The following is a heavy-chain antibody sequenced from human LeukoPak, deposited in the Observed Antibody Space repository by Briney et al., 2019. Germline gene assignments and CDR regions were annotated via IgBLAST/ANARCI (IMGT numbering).Heavy chain of an antibody. V-gene: IGHV4-59*08. Sequence: SETLSLTCTVSGGSINSYYWSWIRQPPGKGLERIGYISYTGGETNYNPSLKSRLTISVDTSKNQLSLMLTSVTAADTAVYYCARQPGGTAAFDIWAQGTMVTVSS. CDR1: GGSINSYY. J-gene: IGHJ3*02. CDR2: ISYTGGET. CDR3: ARQPGGTAAFDI. D-gene: IGHD1-14*01.